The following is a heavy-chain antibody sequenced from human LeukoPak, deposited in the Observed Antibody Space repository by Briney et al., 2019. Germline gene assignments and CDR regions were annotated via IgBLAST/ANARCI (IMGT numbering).Heavy chain of an antibody. J-gene: IGHJ4*02. CDR2: NNPNSGGT. CDR3: ARSDRRAAAGPTIDY. Sequence: ASVKVSCKASGYTFTGYYMHWVRQAPGQGLEWMGWNNPNSGGTNYAQKFQGRVTMTRDTSISTAYMELSRLRSDDTAVYYCARSDRRAAAGPTIDYWGQGTLVTVSS. V-gene: IGHV1-2*02. CDR1: GYTFTGYY. D-gene: IGHD6-13*01.